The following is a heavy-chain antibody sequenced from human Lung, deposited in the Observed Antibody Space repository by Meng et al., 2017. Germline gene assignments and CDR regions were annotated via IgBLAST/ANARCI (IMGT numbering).Heavy chain of an antibody. J-gene: IGHJ4*02. Sequence: EVQLLESGGGLVQPGGSLRRSCAVSGFTFSNYAMSWVRQAPEKGLEWVSATAATDGGTYHAASVRGRFTISRDNSKNTLSLQMNSLRADDTAIYYCARGTRVSCTGVICYPFDFWGQGTLVTVSS. CDR2: TAATDGGT. V-gene: IGHV3-23*01. D-gene: IGHD2-8*02. CDR1: GFTFSNYA. CDR3: ARGTRVSCTGVICYPFDF.